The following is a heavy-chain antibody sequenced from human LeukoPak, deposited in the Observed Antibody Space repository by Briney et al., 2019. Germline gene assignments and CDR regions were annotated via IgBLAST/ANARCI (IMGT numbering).Heavy chain of an antibody. CDR2: INAGNGNT. CDR3: ARDLKMYSSSWYSLY. CDR1: GYTFTSYA. J-gene: IGHJ4*02. Sequence: ASVKVSCKASGYTFTSYAMHWVRQAPGQRLEWMGWINAGNGNTKYSQKFQGRVTITRDTSASTAYMELSSLRSEDTAVYYCARDLKMYSSSWYSLYWGQGTLVTVSA. D-gene: IGHD6-13*01. V-gene: IGHV1-3*01.